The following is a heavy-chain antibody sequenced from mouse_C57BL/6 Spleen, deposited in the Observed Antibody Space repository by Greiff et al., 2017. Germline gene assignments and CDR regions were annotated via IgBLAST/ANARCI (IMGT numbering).Heavy chain of an antibody. J-gene: IGHJ2*01. Sequence: LQQSGAELVRPGASVKMSCKASGYTFTSYSMHWVKQTPRQGLEWIGAIYPGNGDTSYNQKFKGKATLTVDKSSSTAYMQLSSLTSEDSAVYCCARGGTTVGDYWGQGTTLTVSS. V-gene: IGHV1-12*01. CDR3: ARGGTTVGDY. CDR2: IYPGNGDT. D-gene: IGHD1-1*01. CDR1: GYTFTSYS.